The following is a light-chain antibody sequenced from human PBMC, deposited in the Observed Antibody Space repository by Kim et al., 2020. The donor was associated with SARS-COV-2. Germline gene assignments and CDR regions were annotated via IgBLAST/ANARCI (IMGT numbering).Light chain of an antibody. CDR3: QQYDNYPWT. CDR1: QSVSGW. J-gene: IGKJ1*01. V-gene: IGKV1-5*01. CDR2: DAF. Sequence: ASVGDRVSITCRASQSVSGWLAWYQQKPGRAPKVLIYDAFTLESGVPSRFSGSGSGTEFTLSISSLQPDDFATYYCQQYDNYPWTFGQGTKVDIK.